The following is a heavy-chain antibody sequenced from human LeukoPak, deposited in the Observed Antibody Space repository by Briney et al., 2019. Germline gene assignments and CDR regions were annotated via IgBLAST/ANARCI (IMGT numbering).Heavy chain of an antibody. V-gene: IGHV3-74*01. Sequence: PGGSLRLSCVVSGFTSGFTFSSRWMHWVRQAPGKGLVWVSLVKNDGSTNYADSVKGRFTVSRDNAENTLYLQMYNLRVEDTALYFCHPLGYTSNWGQGTLVTVSS. D-gene: IGHD6-13*01. CDR1: GFTFSSRW. CDR2: VKNDGST. CDR3: HPLGYTSN. J-gene: IGHJ4*02.